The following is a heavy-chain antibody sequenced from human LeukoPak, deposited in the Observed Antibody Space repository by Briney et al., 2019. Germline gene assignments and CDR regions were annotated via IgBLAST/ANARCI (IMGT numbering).Heavy chain of an antibody. V-gene: IGHV4-4*07. J-gene: IGHJ4*02. CDR1: GGSISGVY. Sequence: SETLSLTCTVSGGSISGVYWNWIRQPAEKGLEWIGRIYSSGSTDYNPSLKSRVTMSVDTSKNHFSLKLSPVTAADTAIYYCARDHPVTYYGSGSYYDYWGQGALVTVSS. CDR2: IYSSGST. D-gene: IGHD3-10*01. CDR3: ARDHPVTYYGSGSYYDY.